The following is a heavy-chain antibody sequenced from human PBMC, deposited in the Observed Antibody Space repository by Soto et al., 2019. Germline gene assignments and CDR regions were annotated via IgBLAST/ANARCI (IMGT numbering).Heavy chain of an antibody. CDR3: ARSEYYYDSSGREGYYFDY. J-gene: IGHJ4*02. D-gene: IGHD3-22*01. CDR1: GGSISSGGYY. V-gene: IGHV4-31*03. Sequence: QVQLQESGPGLVKPSQTLSLTCTVSGGSISSGGYYWSWIRQHPGKGLEWIGYIYYSGSTYYNPSLKSRVTISVETSKNQFSLKLSSVTAADTAVYYCARSEYYYDSSGREGYYFDYWGQGTLVTVSS. CDR2: IYYSGST.